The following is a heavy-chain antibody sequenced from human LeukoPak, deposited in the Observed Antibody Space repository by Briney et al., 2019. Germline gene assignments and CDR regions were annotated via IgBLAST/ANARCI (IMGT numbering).Heavy chain of an antibody. Sequence: ASVKVSCKASGGTFSSYAISWVRQAPGQGLEWMGRIIPILGIANYAQKFQGRVTITADKSTSTAYMELSSLRAEDTAVYYCANLHGSGSYYNVNFDYWGQGTLVTVSS. CDR2: IIPILGIA. CDR1: GGTFSSYA. CDR3: ANLHGSGSYYNVNFDY. V-gene: IGHV1-69*04. D-gene: IGHD3-10*01. J-gene: IGHJ4*02.